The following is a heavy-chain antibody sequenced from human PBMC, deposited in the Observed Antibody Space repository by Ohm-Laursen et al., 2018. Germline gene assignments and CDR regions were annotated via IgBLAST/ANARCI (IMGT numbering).Heavy chain of an antibody. CDR3: AKDKVHFGLEFFFDY. V-gene: IGHV3-53*01. J-gene: IGHJ4*02. Sequence: SLRLSCAAPGFTVSSNYMSWVRQAPGKGLEWVSVIFAGGGTYYADSVKGRFTISRDNSKNTLYLQMNSLRAEDTAVYYCAKDKVHFGLEFFFDYWGQGTLVTVS. D-gene: IGHD3-10*01. CDR2: IFAGGGT. CDR1: GFTVSSNY.